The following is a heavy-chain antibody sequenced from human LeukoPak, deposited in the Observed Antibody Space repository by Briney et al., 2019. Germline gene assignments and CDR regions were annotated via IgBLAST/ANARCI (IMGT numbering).Heavy chain of an antibody. J-gene: IGHJ4*02. CDR2: ISYDGSNK. CDR1: GFTFSSYG. V-gene: IGHV3-30*18. Sequence: PGGSVRVSCAASGFTFSSYGMHWVRQAPGKGLEWVAVISYDGSNKYYADSVEGRFTISRDNSKNTLYLQMNSLRAEDTPVYYCAKDQGSGWGLTFDYWGQGTLVTVSS. D-gene: IGHD6-19*01. CDR3: AKDQGSGWGLTFDY.